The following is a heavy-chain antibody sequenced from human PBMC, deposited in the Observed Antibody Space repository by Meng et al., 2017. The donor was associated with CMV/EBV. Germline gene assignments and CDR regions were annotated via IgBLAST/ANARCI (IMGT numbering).Heavy chain of an antibody. CDR3: ATGRPAAIRGGPFDY. D-gene: IGHD2-2*01. Sequence: QGQPVTAGAGVKKAGASVKVSCKVSGYTLTELSMHWVRQAPGKGLEWMGGFDPEDGETIYAQKFQGRVTMTEDTSTDTAYMELSSLRSEDTAVYYCATGRPAAIRGGPFDYWGQGTLVTVSS. CDR1: GYTLTELS. V-gene: IGHV1-24*01. J-gene: IGHJ4*02. CDR2: FDPEDGET.